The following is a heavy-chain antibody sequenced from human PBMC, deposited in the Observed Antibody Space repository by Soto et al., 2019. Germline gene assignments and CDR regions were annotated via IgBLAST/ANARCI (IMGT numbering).Heavy chain of an antibody. D-gene: IGHD1-26*01. V-gene: IGHV2-5*02. CDR2: IYWDDDK. CDR3: AHLSKWELPIHDAFDI. J-gene: IGHJ3*02. Sequence: QITLKESGPTLVKPTQTLTLTCTFSGFSLSTSGVGVGWIRQPPGKALEWLALIYWDDDKRYSPSLKSRLTITXXTXKXXVVLTMTNMDPVDTATYYCAHLSKWELPIHDAFDIWGQGTMVTVSS. CDR1: GFSLSTSGVG.